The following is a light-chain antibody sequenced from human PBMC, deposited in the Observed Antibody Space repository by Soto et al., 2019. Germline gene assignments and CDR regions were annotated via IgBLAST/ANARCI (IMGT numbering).Light chain of an antibody. Sequence: QAAVTQEPSLTVSPGGTVTLTCASSTGAVTSDHYSSWVQQKPGQAPRALIYGTGQKHSWAPARFSGSLLGDKAALTLSGVQPEDEADYYCLLYYGGAQSWVFGGGTKLTVL. CDR1: TGAVTSDHY. V-gene: IGLV7-43*01. CDR2: GTG. CDR3: LLYYGGAQSWV. J-gene: IGLJ3*02.